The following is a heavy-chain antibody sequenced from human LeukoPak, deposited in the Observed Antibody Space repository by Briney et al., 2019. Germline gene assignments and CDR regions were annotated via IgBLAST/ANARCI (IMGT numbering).Heavy chain of an antibody. V-gene: IGHV3-23*01. CDR2: ISGSGGST. Sequence: GGSLRLSCAASGFTFNSYAIYWVRQAPGKGLEWVSGISGSGGSTYHADSVKGRFSISRDNSRNTVFLQMHSLRAEDAALYYCAKTTAGYSSGRYPGWPIDYWGQGTLVTVSS. CDR1: GFTFNSYA. D-gene: IGHD6-19*01. J-gene: IGHJ4*02. CDR3: AKTTAGYSSGRYPGWPIDY.